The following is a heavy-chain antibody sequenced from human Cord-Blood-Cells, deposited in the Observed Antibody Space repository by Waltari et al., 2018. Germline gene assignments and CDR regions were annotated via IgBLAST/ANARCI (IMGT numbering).Heavy chain of an antibody. J-gene: IGHJ4*02. CDR1: GGSFSGYY. Sequence: QVQLQQWGAGLLKPSETLSLTCAVYGGSFSGYYWSWIRQPPGKGLEWIGEINHSGSPNYNPALKSRVTISVDPAKNQFSLKLGFGTAADTAVYYCARGGVGYCSSTSCYYFDYWGQGTLVTVSS. CDR2: INHSGSP. V-gene: IGHV4-34*01. CDR3: ARGGVGYCSSTSCYYFDY. D-gene: IGHD2-2*01.